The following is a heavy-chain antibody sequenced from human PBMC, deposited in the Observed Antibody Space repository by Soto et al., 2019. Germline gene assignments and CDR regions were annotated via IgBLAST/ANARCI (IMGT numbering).Heavy chain of an antibody. CDR3: ARVLLPIYGGFRSEILHYYYGMDV. CDR2: ISYDGSNK. CDR1: GFTFSSYA. Sequence: QVQLVESGGGVVQPGRSLRLSCAASGFTFSSYAMHWVRQAPGKGLEWVAVISYDGSNKYYADSVKGRFTISRDNSKNTLYLQMNSLRAEDTAVYYCARVLLPIYGGFRSEILHYYYGMDVWGQGTTVTVSS. J-gene: IGHJ6*02. D-gene: IGHD3-16*01. V-gene: IGHV3-30-3*01.